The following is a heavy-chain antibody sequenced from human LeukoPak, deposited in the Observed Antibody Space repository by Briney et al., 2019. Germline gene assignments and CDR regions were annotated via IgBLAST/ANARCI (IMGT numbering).Heavy chain of an antibody. CDR3: ARAGAYYYYYMDV. CDR1: GFTFSSYA. CDR2: ISGSGGST. J-gene: IGHJ6*03. V-gene: IGHV3-23*01. Sequence: GGSLRLSCAASGFTFSSYAMSWVRQAPGKGLEWVSAISGSGGSTYYADSVKGRFTISRDNAKNSLYLQMNSLRAEDTAVYYCARAGAYYYYYMDVWGKGTTVTVSS.